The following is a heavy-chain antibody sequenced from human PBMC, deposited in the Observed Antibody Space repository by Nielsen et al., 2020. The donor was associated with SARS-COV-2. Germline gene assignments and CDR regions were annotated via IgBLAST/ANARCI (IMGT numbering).Heavy chain of an antibody. D-gene: IGHD5-24*01. Sequence: GGSLRLSCAASGFTVSSNYMSWVRQAPGKGLEWVSVIYSGGSTYYADSVKGRFTISRDNSKNTLHLQMNSLRAEDTAVYYCAREVREGGGYNYDIWGQGTMVTVSS. J-gene: IGHJ3*02. V-gene: IGHV3-66*01. CDR3: AREVREGGGYNYDI. CDR1: GFTVSSNY. CDR2: IYSGGST.